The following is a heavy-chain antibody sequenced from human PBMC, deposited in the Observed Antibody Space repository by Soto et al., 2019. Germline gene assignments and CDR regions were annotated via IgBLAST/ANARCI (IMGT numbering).Heavy chain of an antibody. CDR2: ISYDGSNK. CDR1: GFTFSSYG. Sequence: GGSLRLSCAASGFTFSSYGMHWVRQAPGKGLEWVAVISYDGSNKYYADSVKGRFNISRDNSKKTLYLQMNSLRAEDTAVYYCAKDLRRSTLYYYYGMDVWGQGTTVTVSS. V-gene: IGHV3-30*18. CDR3: AKDLRRSTLYYYYGMDV. J-gene: IGHJ6*02.